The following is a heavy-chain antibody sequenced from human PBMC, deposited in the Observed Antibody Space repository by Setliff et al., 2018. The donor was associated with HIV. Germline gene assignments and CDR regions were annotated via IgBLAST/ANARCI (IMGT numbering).Heavy chain of an antibody. J-gene: IGHJ6*03. V-gene: IGHV4-4*07. CDR3: ALTGHRLLRGYMDV. CDR1: GGSISTYY. CDR2: IHHTGNI. D-gene: IGHD2-15*01. Sequence: SETLSLTCTVSGGSISTYYWSWIRQPAGKGLEWIGRIHHTGNINYNPSLKSRVTISVDTSKNQFSLKLSSVTAADTAVYYCALTGHRLLRGYMDVWGKGTTVTVSS.